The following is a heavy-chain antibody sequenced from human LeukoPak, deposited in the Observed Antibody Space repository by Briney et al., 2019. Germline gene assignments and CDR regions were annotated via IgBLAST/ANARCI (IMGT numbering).Heavy chain of an antibody. Sequence: PGGSLRLSCATSGFTFSSSWMSWVRQAPGKGLECVANIKEDGREKYYVDSVKGRFTISRDNAKNSLYLQMSSLRAEDTAVYYCASEAVAGNGGTIDYWGQGTLVTVSS. CDR2: IKEDGREK. D-gene: IGHD6-19*01. J-gene: IGHJ4*02. CDR3: ASEAVAGNGGTIDY. V-gene: IGHV3-7*01. CDR1: GFTFSSSW.